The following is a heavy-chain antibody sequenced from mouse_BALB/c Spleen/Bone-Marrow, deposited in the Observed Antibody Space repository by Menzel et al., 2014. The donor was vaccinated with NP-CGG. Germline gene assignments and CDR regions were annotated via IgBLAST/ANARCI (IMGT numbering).Heavy chain of an antibody. V-gene: IGHV14-3*02. CDR1: GFNIKDTY. D-gene: IGHD2-14*01. CDR3: ATYYRYDRRFAY. Sequence: VQLQQSGAELVKPGASVKLSCTASGFNIKDTYMHWVKQRPEQGLEWIGRIDPASGNTKYDPKFQGKATITAETSSNTACLQLSSLTSEDTAVYYCATYYRYDRRFAYWGQGTLVTVSA. CDR2: IDPASGNT. J-gene: IGHJ3*01.